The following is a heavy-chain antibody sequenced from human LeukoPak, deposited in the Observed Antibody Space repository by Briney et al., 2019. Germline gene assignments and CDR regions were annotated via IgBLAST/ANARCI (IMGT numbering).Heavy chain of an antibody. D-gene: IGHD6-19*01. J-gene: IGHJ4*02. CDR3: ARGIAVAGTRAVGY. Sequence: ASVKVSCKASGYTFTSYDINWVGQATGQGLEWMGWMNPNSGNTGYAQKFQGRVTMTRNTSISTAYMELSSLRSEDTAVYYCARGIAVAGTRAVGYWGQGTLVTVSS. V-gene: IGHV1-8*01. CDR2: MNPNSGNT. CDR1: GYTFTSYD.